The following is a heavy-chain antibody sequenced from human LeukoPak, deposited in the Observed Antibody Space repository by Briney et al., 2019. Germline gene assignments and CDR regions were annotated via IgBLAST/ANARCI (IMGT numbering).Heavy chain of an antibody. CDR2: ISWNSGSI. V-gene: IGHV3-9*01. J-gene: IGHJ4*02. Sequence: GGSLRLSCAASGFIFDDYAMHWVRQAPGKGLDWVSGISWNSGSIDYADSVKGRFTISRDNSKNTLYLQMNSLRAEDTAVYYCAKSFGPVIAAAGTGADWGQGTLVTVSS. CDR3: AKSFGPVIAAAGTGAD. D-gene: IGHD6-13*01. CDR1: GFIFDDYA.